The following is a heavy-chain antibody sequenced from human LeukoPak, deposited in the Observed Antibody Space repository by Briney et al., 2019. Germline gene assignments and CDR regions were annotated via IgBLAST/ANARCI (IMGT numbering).Heavy chain of an antibody. V-gene: IGHV4-4*02. J-gene: IGHJ4*02. CDR1: VGSISSSYW. D-gene: IGHD2-21*01. Sequence: PSGTLSLTCAVSVGSISSSYWGGWVRQPPGKGLEWIGEIYHSGSTNYNPSRKSRVTISVDKSKNQFSLNLSSVTAADTAVYYCARKAYEVIPFDCWGEGTLVTVSS. CDR2: IYHSGST. CDR3: ARKAYEVIPFDC.